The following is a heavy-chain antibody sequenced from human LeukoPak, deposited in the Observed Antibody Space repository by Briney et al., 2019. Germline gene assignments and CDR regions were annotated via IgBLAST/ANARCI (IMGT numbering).Heavy chain of an antibody. V-gene: IGHV3-23*01. Sequence: GGSLRLSCAASGFTFSSYAMSWVRQAPGKGLEWVSAISDSGGSTYYADSVKGRFTISRDNSNNTLYLQMNSLRADNTAVYYCAKGGILPSWFDPWGQGTLVTVSS. CDR2: ISDSGGST. CDR3: AKGGILPSWFDP. CDR1: GFTFSSYA. J-gene: IGHJ5*02. D-gene: IGHD6-13*01.